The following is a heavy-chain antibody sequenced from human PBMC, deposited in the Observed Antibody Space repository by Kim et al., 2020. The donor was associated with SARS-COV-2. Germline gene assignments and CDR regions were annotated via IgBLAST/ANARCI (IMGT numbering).Heavy chain of an antibody. J-gene: IGHJ6*01. CDR3: ARSGRPSGDYDFWTGYG. D-gene: IGHD3-3*01. CDR1: KFNFSAYA. Sequence: GGSLRLSCTASKFNFSAYAMHWVRQAPGKGLEYVSGISTYGGSSYHANSVNGRFTVSRDNSKNTLYLQMGSLKAADMAVYYCARSGRPSGDYDFWTGYG. V-gene: IGHV3-64*01. CDR2: ISTYGGSS.